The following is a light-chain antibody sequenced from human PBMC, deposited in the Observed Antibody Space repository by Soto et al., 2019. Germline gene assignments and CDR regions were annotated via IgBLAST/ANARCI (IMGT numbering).Light chain of an antibody. CDR1: SGHSSYI. Sequence: QLVLTQSSSASASLGSSVKLTCTLSSGHSSYIIAWPQQQPGKAPRYLMKLEGSGSYNKGSGVPDRFSGSSSGADRYLTIPNRQQEDDADDYCETWDSNTQNWVFGGGTKLTVL. J-gene: IGLJ3*02. CDR2: LEGSGSY. CDR3: ETWDSNTQNWV. V-gene: IGLV4-60*02.